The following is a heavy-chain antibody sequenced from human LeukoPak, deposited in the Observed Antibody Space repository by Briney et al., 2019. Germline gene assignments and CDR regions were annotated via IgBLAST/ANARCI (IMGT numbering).Heavy chain of an antibody. CDR1: GYTFTSYD. V-gene: IGHV1-8*01. D-gene: IGHD2-21*02. J-gene: IGHJ6*03. CDR2: MNPNSGNT. Sequence: ASVKVSCKASGYTFTSYDINWVRQATGQGLEWMGWMNPNSGNTGYAQKFQGRVTMTRNTSISTAYMELSSLRPEDTAVYYCARGVVTAIGGYYYYYYYMDVWGKGTTVTVSS. CDR3: ARGVVTAIGGYYYYYYYMDV.